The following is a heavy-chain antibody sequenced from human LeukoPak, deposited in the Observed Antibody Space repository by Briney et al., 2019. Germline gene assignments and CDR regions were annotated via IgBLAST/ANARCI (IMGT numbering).Heavy chain of an antibody. CDR2: INPNSGGT. D-gene: IGHD3-9*01. Sequence: ASVKVSCKASGYTFTGYYMHWVRQAPGQGLEWMGWINPNSGGTNYAQKFQGRVTMTRDTAISTAYMELSRLRSDDTAVYYCARNDIGGWEFDYWGQGTLVTVSS. V-gene: IGHV1-2*02. CDR1: GYTFTGYY. CDR3: ARNDIGGWEFDY. J-gene: IGHJ4*02.